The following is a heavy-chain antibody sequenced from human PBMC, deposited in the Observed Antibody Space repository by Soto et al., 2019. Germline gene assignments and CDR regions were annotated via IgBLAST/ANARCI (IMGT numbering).Heavy chain of an antibody. CDR2: IRSKANSYAT. CDR3: TRTTGNYYYGMDV. V-gene: IGHV3-73*01. D-gene: IGHD4-17*01. CDR1: GFTFSGSA. J-gene: IGHJ6*02. Sequence: PGGSLRLSCAASGFTFSGSAMHWVRQASGKGLEWVGRIRSKANSYATAYAASVKGRFTISRDDSKNTAYLQMNSLKTEDTAVYYCTRTTGNYYYGMDVWGQGTTVTVSS.